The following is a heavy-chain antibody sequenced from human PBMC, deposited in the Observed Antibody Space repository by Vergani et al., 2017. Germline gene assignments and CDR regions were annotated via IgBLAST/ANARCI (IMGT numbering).Heavy chain of an antibody. J-gene: IGHJ6*03. V-gene: IGHV1-69*01. CDR2: IIPIFGTA. Sequence: QVQLVQSGAEVKKPGSSVKVSCKASGGTFSSYAISWVRQAPGQGLEWMGGIIPIFGTANYAQKFQGRVTITAEESTSTAYMELSSLRSEDTAVYYCARALEVPAAMSYGDYYYDMDVWGKGTTVTVSS. D-gene: IGHD2-2*01. CDR3: ARALEVPAAMSYGDYYYDMDV. CDR1: GGTFSSYA.